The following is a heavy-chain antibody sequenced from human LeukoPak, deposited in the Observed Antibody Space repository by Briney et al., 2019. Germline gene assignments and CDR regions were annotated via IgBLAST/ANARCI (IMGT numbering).Heavy chain of an antibody. CDR2: FDPEDGET. CDR3: ATWTYYFGAFDI. V-gene: IGHV1-24*01. CDR1: GYSLTELS. D-gene: IGHD1-26*01. J-gene: IGHJ3*02. Sequence: ASVKVSCKVSGYSLTELSMHWVRQAPGKGLEWMGGFDPEDGETIYAQKFQGRVTMTEDRSTDTAYMELSSLRSEDTAVYYCATWTYYFGAFDIWGQGTMVTVSS.